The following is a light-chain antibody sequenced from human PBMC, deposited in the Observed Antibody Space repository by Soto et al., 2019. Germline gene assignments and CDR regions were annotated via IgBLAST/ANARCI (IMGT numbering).Light chain of an antibody. Sequence: EIVLTQSPVTLSLPTGDTATLSCRASQSVVRYVAWYQQKPGQAPRLLIYDATIRASGIPARFSGSGSGTDFSLTISSLEPEDFAVYYCQQRYHWPPLTFGGGTKVEVK. CDR2: DAT. CDR1: QSVVRY. V-gene: IGKV3-11*01. J-gene: IGKJ4*01. CDR3: QQRYHWPPLT.